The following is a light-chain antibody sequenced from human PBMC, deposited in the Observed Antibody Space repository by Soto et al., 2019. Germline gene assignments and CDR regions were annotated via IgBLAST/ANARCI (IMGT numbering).Light chain of an antibody. CDR1: QSVSNNY. Sequence: EIVLTQSPGTLSLSPGERATLSCSASQSVSNNYLAWYQQKPGQAPRLLIYGASSRATGIPDRFSGSGSGTDFTLTISRLEPEDFAVYYCQHYGSSLWTFGQGTKVDIK. V-gene: IGKV3-20*01. J-gene: IGKJ1*01. CDR3: QHYGSSLWT. CDR2: GAS.